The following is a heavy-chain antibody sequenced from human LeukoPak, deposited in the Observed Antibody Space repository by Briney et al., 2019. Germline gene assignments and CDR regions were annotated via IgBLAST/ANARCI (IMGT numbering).Heavy chain of an antibody. CDR2: VYSSGTT. V-gene: IGHV4-39*01. CDR1: GDSIRSMRYY. D-gene: IGHD1-14*01. J-gene: IGHJ3*02. CDR3: ARQAGGGNDAFDI. Sequence: SETLSLTCRVSGDSIRSMRYYWGWVRQSPGKGLEWIATVYSSGTTYFNPSVKSRVTIFMDPSKNQFSLKLTSVTAADTAVYYCARQAGGGNDAFDIWGQGKMVTVFS.